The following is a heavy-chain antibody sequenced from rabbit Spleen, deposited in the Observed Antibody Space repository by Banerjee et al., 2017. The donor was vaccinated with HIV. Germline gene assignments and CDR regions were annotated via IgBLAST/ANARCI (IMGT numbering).Heavy chain of an antibody. D-gene: IGHD1-1*01. CDR3: ARDLTGVSGWNFKG. V-gene: IGHV1S40*01. CDR2: INTATGKA. J-gene: IGHJ4*01. Sequence: HSLEESGGGLVQPGASLTLTCTASGFSFSSYYYMCWVRQAPGTGLEWIACINTATGKAVYASWAKGRFTISKTSATTVTLQMTSVTAAGTATYFCARDLTGVSGWNFKGWGPGTLVTVS. CDR1: GFSFSSYYY.